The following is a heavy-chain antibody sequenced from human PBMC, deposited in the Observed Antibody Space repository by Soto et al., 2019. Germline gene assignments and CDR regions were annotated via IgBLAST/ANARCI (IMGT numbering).Heavy chain of an antibody. D-gene: IGHD5-18*01. CDR2: ISYDGSNK. J-gene: IGHJ6*02. CDR3: AKGDGYIYGPIRYYYYGMDV. V-gene: IGHV3-30*18. Sequence: GGSLRLSCAASGFTFSSYGMHWVRQAPGKGLEWVAVISYDGSNKYYADSVKGRFTISRDNSKNTLYLQMNSLRAEDTAVYYCAKGDGYIYGPIRYYYYGMDVWGQGDSVTVSS. CDR1: GFTFSSYG.